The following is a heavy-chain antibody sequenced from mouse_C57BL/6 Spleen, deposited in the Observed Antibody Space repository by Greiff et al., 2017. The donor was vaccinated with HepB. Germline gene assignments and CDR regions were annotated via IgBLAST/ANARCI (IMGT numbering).Heavy chain of an antibody. Sequence: EVQLVESGGDLVKPGGSLKLSCAASGFTFSSYGMSWVRQTPDKRLEWVATISSGGSYTYYPDSVKGRFTISRDNAKNTLYLQMSSLKSEDTAMYYCARHKNFDVWGTGTTVTVSS. V-gene: IGHV5-6*01. CDR2: ISSGGSYT. CDR1: GFTFSSYG. CDR3: ARHKNFDV. J-gene: IGHJ1*03.